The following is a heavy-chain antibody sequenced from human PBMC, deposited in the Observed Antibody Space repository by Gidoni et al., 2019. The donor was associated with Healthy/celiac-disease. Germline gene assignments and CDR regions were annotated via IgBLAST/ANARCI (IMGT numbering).Heavy chain of an antibody. J-gene: IGHJ5*02. Sequence: QLQLVQSGPEVKKHGASVKVSCTASGYTFTAYYMHWVRQDPGQGLEWMRRINPNSGGTNDAQKFKGRVTMTRDTAIRKAYMELRRLRYDDTAVYYCARDPARGSGSPWGQGTLVTVSS. V-gene: IGHV1-2*06. CDR3: ARDPARGSGSP. CDR2: INPNSGGT. D-gene: IGHD3-10*01. CDR1: GYTFTAYY.